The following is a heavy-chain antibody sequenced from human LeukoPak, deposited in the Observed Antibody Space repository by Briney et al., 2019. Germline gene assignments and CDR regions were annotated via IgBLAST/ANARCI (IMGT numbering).Heavy chain of an antibody. CDR3: ARVPRALAWSPKSNWFDP. J-gene: IGHJ5*02. CDR2: ISAYNGNT. V-gene: IGHV1-18*01. Sequence: ASVKVSCKASGYTFTSYGISWVRQAPGQGLEWMGWISAYNGNTNYAQKLQGRVTMTTDTSTSTAYMEPRSLRSDDTAVYYCARVPRALAWSPKSNWFDPWGQGTLVTVSS. D-gene: IGHD3-9*01. CDR1: GYTFTSYG.